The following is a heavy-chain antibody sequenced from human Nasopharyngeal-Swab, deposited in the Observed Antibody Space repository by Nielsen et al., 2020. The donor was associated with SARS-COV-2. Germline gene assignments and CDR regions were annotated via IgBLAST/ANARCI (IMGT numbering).Heavy chain of an antibody. J-gene: IGHJ3*02. Sequence: GESLKISCAASGFTFSSYSMNWVRQAPGKGLEWVSYISSSSTIYYADSVKGRFTISRDNAKNSLYLQMNSLRAEDTAVYYCARDLGGSYAQAFDIWGQGTMVTVSS. CDR1: GFTFSSYS. D-gene: IGHD1-26*01. CDR3: ARDLGGSYAQAFDI. CDR2: ISSSSTI. V-gene: IGHV3-48*01.